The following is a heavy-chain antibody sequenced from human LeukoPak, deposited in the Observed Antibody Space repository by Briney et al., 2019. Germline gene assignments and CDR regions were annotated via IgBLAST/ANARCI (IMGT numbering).Heavy chain of an antibody. V-gene: IGHV3-30*18. CDR2: ISYDGEKT. CDR1: GFTFNNYA. J-gene: IGHJ6*02. Sequence: GGSLRLSCAASGFTFNNYAMTWVRQAPGKGLEWVAVISYDGEKTYYGDSVKGRFTISRDNSKNTLFLHMNSLRVDDTAVYYCAKVPPTSVTREGMDVWGQGTMVRVSS. CDR3: AKVPPTSVTREGMDV. D-gene: IGHD4-17*01.